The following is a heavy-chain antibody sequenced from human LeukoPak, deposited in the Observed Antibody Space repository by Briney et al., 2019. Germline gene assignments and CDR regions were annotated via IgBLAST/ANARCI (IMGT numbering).Heavy chain of an antibody. CDR1: GFTLSSYA. J-gene: IGHJ4*02. D-gene: IGHD2-15*01. Sequence: GGSLRLSYAASGFTLSSYAMSWVRQPPGKGLEWVSAISGSGGSTYYADSVKGRFTISRDNSKNTLYLQMNSLRAEDTAVYYCAKVSGYCSGGSCFLYYFDYWGQGTLVSVSS. CDR3: AKVSGYCSGGSCFLYYFDY. CDR2: ISGSGGST. V-gene: IGHV3-23*01.